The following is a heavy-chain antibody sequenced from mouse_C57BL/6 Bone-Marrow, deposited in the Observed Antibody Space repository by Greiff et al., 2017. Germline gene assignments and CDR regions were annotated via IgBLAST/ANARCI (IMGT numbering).Heavy chain of an antibody. CDR2: IHPNSGST. CDR3: ARYYYGRGDY. Sequence: QVQLQQPGAELVKPGASVKLSCTASGYTFTSYWMHWVKQRPGQGLEWIGMIHPNSGSTNYNEKFKSKATLTVDKSSSTAYMQLSSLTSEDSAVYYCARYYYGRGDYWGQGTSVTVSS. CDR1: GYTFTSYW. J-gene: IGHJ4*01. D-gene: IGHD1-1*01. V-gene: IGHV1-64*01.